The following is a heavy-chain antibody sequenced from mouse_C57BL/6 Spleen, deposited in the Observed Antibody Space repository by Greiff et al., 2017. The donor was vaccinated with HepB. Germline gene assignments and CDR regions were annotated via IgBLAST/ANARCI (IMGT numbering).Heavy chain of an antibody. J-gene: IGHJ2*01. CDR1: GYTFTDYY. Sequence: EVQLQQSGPELVKPGASVKISCKASGYTFTDYYMNWVKQSHGKSLEWIGDINPNNGGTSYNQKFKGKATLTVDKSSSTAYMELRSLTSEDSAVYYCARYGYSDFDYWGQGTTLTVSS. CDR3: ARYGYSDFDY. D-gene: IGHD2-2*01. CDR2: INPNNGGT. V-gene: IGHV1-26*01.